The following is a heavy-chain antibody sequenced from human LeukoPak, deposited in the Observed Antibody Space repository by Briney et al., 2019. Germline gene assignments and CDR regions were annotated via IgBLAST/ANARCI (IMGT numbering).Heavy chain of an antibody. V-gene: IGHV3-74*01. Sequence: GGSLRLSCAASGFTFSSYWMHWVRQAPGKGLVWVSRINSDGSSTSYADSVKGRFTISRDNAKNTLYLQMNSLRAEDTAVYYCARDSFDFWSGYYTWYFGYWGQGTLVTFSS. J-gene: IGHJ4*02. CDR1: GFTFSSYW. CDR2: INSDGSST. D-gene: IGHD3-3*01. CDR3: ARDSFDFWSGYYTWYFGY.